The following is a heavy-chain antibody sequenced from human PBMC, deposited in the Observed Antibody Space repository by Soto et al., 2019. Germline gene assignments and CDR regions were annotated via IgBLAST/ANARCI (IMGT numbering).Heavy chain of an antibody. CDR1: GGSISPYY. CDR2: VYYSGNT. J-gene: IGHJ6*03. V-gene: IGHV4-59*01. CDR3: ARKGAAASYAHYYMDV. D-gene: IGHD6-13*01. Sequence: QDKLQESGPGLVKPSETLSLTCTVSGGSISPYYWSWIRQPPGKGLEWIGYVYYSGNTNYNPSLESRVTISVDTSRNRFSLNLTSATAADTAVYYCARKGAAASYAHYYMDVWGRGTAVTVSS.